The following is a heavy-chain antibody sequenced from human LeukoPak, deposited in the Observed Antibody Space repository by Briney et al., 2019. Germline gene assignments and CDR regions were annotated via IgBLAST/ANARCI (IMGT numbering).Heavy chain of an antibody. Sequence: SETLSLTCTVSGGSISSYYWSWIRQPPGKGLEWIGYIYYSGTTNYNPSLKSRVTISVDTSRNQFSLKLSSVTAADTAVYYCARDPSMDVWGQGTTVTVSS. V-gene: IGHV4-59*01. J-gene: IGHJ6*02. CDR3: ARDPSMDV. CDR2: IYYSGTT. CDR1: GGSISSYY.